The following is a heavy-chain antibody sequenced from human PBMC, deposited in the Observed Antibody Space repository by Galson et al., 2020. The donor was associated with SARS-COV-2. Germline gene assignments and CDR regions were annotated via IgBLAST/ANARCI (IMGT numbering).Heavy chain of an antibody. V-gene: IGHV3-48*03. D-gene: IGHD5-12*01. CDR1: GFTFSGYE. Sequence: GGSLRLSCGASGFTFSGYEMNWVRQAPGKGLEWISYISSSASSVYYADSAKGRFTISRDNAKKFVYLQMNSLRGGDTAIYYCSRGWGGYNSRNLDYWSQGTLVACSS. J-gene: IGHJ4*02. CDR2: ISSSASSV. CDR3: SRGWGGYNSRNLDY.